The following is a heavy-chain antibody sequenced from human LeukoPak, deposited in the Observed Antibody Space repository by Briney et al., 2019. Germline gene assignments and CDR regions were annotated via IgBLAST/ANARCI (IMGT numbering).Heavy chain of an antibody. CDR3: ASQGRFLEWLLWY. Sequence: GGSLRLSCAASGFTFSSYAMSWVRQAPGKGLEWVSAISGSGGSTYYADSVKGRFTISRDNAKNSLYLQMNSLRAEDTAVYYCASQGRFLEWLLWYWGQGTLVTVSS. J-gene: IGHJ4*02. V-gene: IGHV3-23*01. CDR2: ISGSGGST. D-gene: IGHD3-3*01. CDR1: GFTFSSYA.